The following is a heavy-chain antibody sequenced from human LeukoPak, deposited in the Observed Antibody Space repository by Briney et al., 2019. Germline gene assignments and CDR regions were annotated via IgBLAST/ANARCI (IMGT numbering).Heavy chain of an antibody. CDR1: GGSISSYY. CDR3: ARLPRGSSPDYFYHYMDV. J-gene: IGHJ6*03. V-gene: IGHV4-59*01. D-gene: IGHD6-6*01. CDR2: IYYSGST. Sequence: SETLSLTCTVSGGSISSYYWSWIRQPPGKGLEWIGYIYYSGSTNYNPSLKSRVTISVDTSKNQFSLKLSSVTAADTAVYYCARLPRGSSPDYFYHYMDVWGKGIMVTVSS.